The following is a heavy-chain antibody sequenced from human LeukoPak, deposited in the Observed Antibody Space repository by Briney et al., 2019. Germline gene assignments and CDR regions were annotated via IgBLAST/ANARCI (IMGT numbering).Heavy chain of an antibody. Sequence: GGSLRLSCAASGFXFSSYGIHWVRQAPGKGQEWVAVISYDGSNKYYADSVKGRFTISRDNSKNTLYLQMNSLRAEDTAVYYCAKDRMTTVSPFDYWGQGTLVTVSS. V-gene: IGHV3-30*18. CDR3: AKDRMTTVSPFDY. D-gene: IGHD4-17*01. CDR2: ISYDGSNK. J-gene: IGHJ4*02. CDR1: GFXFSSYG.